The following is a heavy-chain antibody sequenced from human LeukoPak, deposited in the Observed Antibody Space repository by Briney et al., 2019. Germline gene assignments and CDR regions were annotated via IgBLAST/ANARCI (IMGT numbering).Heavy chain of an antibody. CDR1: GYSFPTYW. D-gene: IGHD2-2*03. CDR3: ARPPSRGYSSSFEY. CDR2: IYPDESNI. V-gene: IGHV5-51*01. Sequence: GESLKISCKGSGYSFPTYWIAWVRQMPGKGLEWMGIIYPDESNIRYSPSFQGQVTISADKSISTAYLQWSSLKASNTAMYYCARPPSRGYSSSFEYWGQGTLVTVSS. J-gene: IGHJ4*02.